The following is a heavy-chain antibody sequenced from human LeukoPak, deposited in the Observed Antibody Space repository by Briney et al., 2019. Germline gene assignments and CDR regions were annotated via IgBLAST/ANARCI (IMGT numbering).Heavy chain of an antibody. J-gene: IGHJ4*02. CDR1: GGPISSTSYY. CDR2: IYYSGST. V-gene: IGHV4-39*02. Sequence: SETLSLTCTVSGGPISSTSYYWGWMRQPPGKGLEWIGSIYYSGSTYYNPSLKSRVTISVDTSKNQFSLKLSSVTAADTAVYYCARDILATSIAAPYYWGQGTLVTVSS. D-gene: IGHD6-13*01. CDR3: ARDILATSIAAPYY.